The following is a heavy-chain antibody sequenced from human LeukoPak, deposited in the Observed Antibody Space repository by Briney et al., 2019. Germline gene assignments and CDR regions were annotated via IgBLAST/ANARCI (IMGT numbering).Heavy chain of an antibody. CDR2: IIPIFGTP. Sequence: SVKVSCKASGYTFTSYTISWVRQAPGQGLEWMGGIIPIFGTPHYAQKFQDRVTITADASTSTAYMELSSLRSEDTAVYYCARAYMTATRHFDSWGQGTLVTVSS. CDR3: ARAYMTATRHFDS. D-gene: IGHD2-21*02. V-gene: IGHV1-69*13. J-gene: IGHJ4*02. CDR1: GYTFTSYT.